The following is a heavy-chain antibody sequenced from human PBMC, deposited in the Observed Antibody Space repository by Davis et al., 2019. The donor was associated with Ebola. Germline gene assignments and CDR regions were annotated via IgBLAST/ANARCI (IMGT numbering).Heavy chain of an antibody. CDR2: INPNSGGT. V-gene: IGHV1-2*02. CDR3: ARAPHETWHIVVVTGFFDY. J-gene: IGHJ4*02. Sequence: ASVKVSCKASGYTFTGYYMHWVRQAPGQGLEWMGWINPNSGGTNYAQKFQGRVTMTRDTSISTAYMELSRLRSDDTAVYYCARAPHETWHIVVVTGFFDYWGQGTLVTVSS. D-gene: IGHD2-21*02. CDR1: GYTFTGYY.